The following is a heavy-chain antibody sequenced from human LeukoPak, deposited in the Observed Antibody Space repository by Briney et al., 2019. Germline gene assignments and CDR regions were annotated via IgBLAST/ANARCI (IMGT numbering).Heavy chain of an antibody. CDR2: MYYKGET. D-gene: IGHD2-2*01. CDR1: GGSIYSRSYY. Sequence: SETLSLTCTVSGGSIYSRSYYWGWVRQPPGRGLEWIGSMYYKGETYLNPSLKSRVTISHTSKNQFSLKLSSVTAADTAVYYCAREHIVVVPAASLDYYYYYMDVWGKGTTVTVSS. J-gene: IGHJ6*03. V-gene: IGHV4-39*07. CDR3: AREHIVVVPAASLDYYYYYMDV.